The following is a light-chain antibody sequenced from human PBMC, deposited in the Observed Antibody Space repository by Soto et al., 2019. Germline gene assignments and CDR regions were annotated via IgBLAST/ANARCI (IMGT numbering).Light chain of an antibody. V-gene: IGKV1-5*03. CDR3: QQYNGYSRT. CDR1: QSISNW. J-gene: IGKJ1*01. Sequence: IQMTQSPSTLSASVGDRVTITCRASQSISNWLAWYQQKPGKAPKLLIYKASSLEGGVPSRFSGSGSGTDFTLTISCLQPDDFATYYCQQYNGYSRTFGQGTKVEI. CDR2: KAS.